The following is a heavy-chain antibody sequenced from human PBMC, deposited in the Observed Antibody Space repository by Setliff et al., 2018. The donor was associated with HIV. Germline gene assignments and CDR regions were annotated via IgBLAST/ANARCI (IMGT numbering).Heavy chain of an antibody. CDR3: ARNFGGSGWYYFDY. V-gene: IGHV1-46*01. Sequence: ASVKVSCKASGYTFTSQCIHWVRQAPGQGFEWMGVINPSGGSTGYAEKFQGRVTMTRDTSANIVYLELSSLRSEDTAKYYCARNFGGSGWYYFDYWGQGTLVTVSS. J-gene: IGHJ4*02. CDR2: INPSGGST. CDR1: GYTFTSQC. D-gene: IGHD6-19*01.